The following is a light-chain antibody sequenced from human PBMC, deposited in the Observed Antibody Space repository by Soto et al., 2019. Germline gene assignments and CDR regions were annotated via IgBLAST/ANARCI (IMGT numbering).Light chain of an antibody. V-gene: IGLV2-14*01. CDR2: EVR. CDR3: SSYRSSSTPGWV. J-gene: IGLJ3*02. CDR1: SGDIGGYNF. Sequence: QSVLTQPASVSGSPGQSITISCSGSSGDIGGYNFVSWYQHLPGKAPKLIIFEVRFRPSGVSNRFSGSKSGDTASLTISGLQAEDEADYYCSSYRSSSTPGWVFGGGTKLTVL.